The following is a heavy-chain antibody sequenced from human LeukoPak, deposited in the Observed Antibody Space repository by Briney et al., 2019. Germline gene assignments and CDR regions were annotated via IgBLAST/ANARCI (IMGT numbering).Heavy chain of an antibody. CDR3: ARDLSLAAAGTYFDY. J-gene: IGHJ4*02. CDR2: INPSGGST. D-gene: IGHD6-13*01. Sequence: ASVKVSCKASGYTFTSYYMHWVRQAPGQGLEWMGIINPSGGSTGYAQKFQGRVTMTRDTSTSTVYMELSSLRSEDTAVYYCARDLSLAAAGTYFDYWGQGTLVTVSS. V-gene: IGHV1-46*03. CDR1: GYTFTSYY.